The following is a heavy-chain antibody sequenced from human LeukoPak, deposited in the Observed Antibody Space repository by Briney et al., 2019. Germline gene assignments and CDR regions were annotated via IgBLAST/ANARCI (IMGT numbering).Heavy chain of an antibody. CDR3: TGVTTNGYFEY. V-gene: IGHV3-7*04. CDR1: GFTFSSFW. D-gene: IGHD1-1*01. Sequence: AGGSLRLSCAASGFTFSSFWMGWVRQAPGKGLEWVASIKYDESEEHYVDSVKGRFTISRDNAKNSLYLQMISLRAEDTAVYFCTGVTTNGYFEYWGQGALVTVSS. J-gene: IGHJ4*02. CDR2: IKYDESEE.